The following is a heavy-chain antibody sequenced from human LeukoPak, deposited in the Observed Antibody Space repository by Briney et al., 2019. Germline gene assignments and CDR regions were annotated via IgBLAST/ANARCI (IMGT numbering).Heavy chain of an antibody. V-gene: IGHV3-23*01. J-gene: IGHJ4*02. CDR2: VSVTGGST. CDR3: AKGIELWLTYFDH. Sequence: GGSLRLSCAASGFTFSSYAMSWVRQAPGRGLKWVSAVSVTGGSTYYADSVKDRFTTSRDNSKNTLSLQMNSLRAEDTAVYYCAKGIELWLTYFDHWGQGTLVTASS. CDR1: GFTFSSYA. D-gene: IGHD5-18*01.